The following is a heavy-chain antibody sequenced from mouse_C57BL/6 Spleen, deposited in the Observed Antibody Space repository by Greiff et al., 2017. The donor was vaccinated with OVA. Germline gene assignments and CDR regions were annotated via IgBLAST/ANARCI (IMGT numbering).Heavy chain of an antibody. V-gene: IGHV1-54*01. CDR2: INPGSGGT. D-gene: IGHD1-1*01. CDR3: ARVPDYYGSSYPFDY. Sequence: QVQLQQSGAELVRPGTSVKVSCKASGYAFTNYLIEWVKQRPGQGLEWIGVINPGSGGTNYNEKFKGKATLTADKSSSTAYMQLSSLTSEDSAVYFCARVPDYYGSSYPFDYWGQGTTLTVSS. J-gene: IGHJ2*01. CDR1: GYAFTNYL.